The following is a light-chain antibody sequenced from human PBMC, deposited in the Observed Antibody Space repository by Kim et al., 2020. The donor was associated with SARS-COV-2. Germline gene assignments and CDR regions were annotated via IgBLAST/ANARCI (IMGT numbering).Light chain of an antibody. CDR2: EVS. J-gene: IGLJ1*01. Sequence: QSALTQPPSASGSPGQSVTISCTGTSSDVGGYKYVSWYQQHPGKAPKLIIYEVSKRPSGVPDRFSGSKSANTASLIVSGLQAEDEADYYCSSYAGSNYVFGTGTKVTVL. V-gene: IGLV2-8*01. CDR3: SSYAGSNYV. CDR1: SSDVGGYKY.